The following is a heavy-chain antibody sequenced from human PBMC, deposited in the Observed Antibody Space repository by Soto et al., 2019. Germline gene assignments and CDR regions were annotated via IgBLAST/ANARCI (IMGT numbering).Heavy chain of an antibody. CDR2: IYYSGST. J-gene: IGHJ3*02. Sequence: QVQLQESGPGLVKPSQTLSLTCTVSGGSISSGGYYWSWIRQHPGKGLEWIGYIYYSGSTYYNPSXXSRVTISVDPXXNXFXXKLSSVTAADTAVYYCARGAFRYCSGGSCFLPGDIWGQGTMVTVSS. V-gene: IGHV4-31*03. CDR3: ARGAFRYCSGGSCFLPGDI. D-gene: IGHD2-15*01. CDR1: GGSISSGGYY.